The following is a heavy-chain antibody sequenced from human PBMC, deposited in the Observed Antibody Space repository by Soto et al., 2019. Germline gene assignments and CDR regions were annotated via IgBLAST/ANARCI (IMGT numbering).Heavy chain of an antibody. CDR2: INPSGGST. Sequence: QVQLVQSGAEVKKPGASVKVSCKASGYTFTSYYMHWVRQAPGQGLEWMGIINPSGGSTSYAQKFQGSVTMTRATSTSTVYMELSSLRSEDTAVYYCARECSGIAAAGTFRYYYGMDVWGQGTTVTVSS. J-gene: IGHJ6*02. D-gene: IGHD6-13*01. CDR1: GYTFTSYY. CDR3: ARECSGIAAAGTFRYYYGMDV. V-gene: IGHV1-46*01.